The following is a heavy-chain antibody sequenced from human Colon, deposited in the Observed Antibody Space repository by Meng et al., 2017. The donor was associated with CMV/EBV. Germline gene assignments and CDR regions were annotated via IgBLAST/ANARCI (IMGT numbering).Heavy chain of an antibody. CDR3: ARGMVRGVTPLLDWFEP. V-gene: IGHV4-38-2*02. CDR1: GYSITRGYS. D-gene: IGHD3-10*01. Sequence: GSLRLSCNVSGYSITRGYSWGWVRLSPGGGLEWLGSILHSGSTYYKSSLKSRVIISVDTSKNQFSLNLKSVTAADTAVYYCARGMVRGVTPLLDWFEPWGQGTLVTVSS. CDR2: ILHSGST. J-gene: IGHJ5*02.